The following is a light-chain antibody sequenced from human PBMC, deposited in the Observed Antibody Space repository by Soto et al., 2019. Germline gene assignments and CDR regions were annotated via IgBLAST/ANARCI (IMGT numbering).Light chain of an antibody. CDR3: SSYKTSSTVVV. V-gene: IGLV2-14*01. CDR1: SSDIGGYNY. Sequence: QSVLTQPASVSGSPGQSITISCTGTSSDIGGYNYVSWYQQYPGKAPKLMIFGVNDRPSGVSNRFSGSKSGTTASLTISGLQSEDEADYYCSSYKTSSTVVVFGGGTKLTVL. CDR2: GVN. J-gene: IGLJ2*01.